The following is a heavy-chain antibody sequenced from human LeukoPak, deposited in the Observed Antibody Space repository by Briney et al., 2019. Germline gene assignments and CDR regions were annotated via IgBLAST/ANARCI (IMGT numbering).Heavy chain of an antibody. J-gene: IGHJ4*02. V-gene: IGHV3-48*01. CDR3: ATGDFGSGSSSFNY. CDR2: ISSSSSTI. Sequence: GGSLRLSCAASGFTFSTYSMNWVRQAPGKGLEWVSYISSSSSTIYYADSVKGRFTISRDNAKNSLYLQMNSLRAEDTAVYHCATGDFGSGSSSFNYWGQGTLVTVSS. D-gene: IGHD6-19*01. CDR1: GFTFSTYS.